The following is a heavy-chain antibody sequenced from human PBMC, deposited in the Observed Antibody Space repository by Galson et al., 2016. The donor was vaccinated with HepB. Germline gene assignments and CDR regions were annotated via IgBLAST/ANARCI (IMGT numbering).Heavy chain of an antibody. CDR3: AKQLPYGGNSRSPDY. J-gene: IGHJ4*02. CDR2: ISRSTPTI. D-gene: IGHD4-23*01. Sequence: SLRLSCAASGFIFSSYSMNWVRQAPGKGLEWVSYISRSTPTIYYADSVKGRFTIPRDNSKNTLYLQMNSLRAEDTAVYYCAKQLPYGGNSRSPDYWGQGTLVTVAS. V-gene: IGHV3-48*01. CDR1: GFIFSSYS.